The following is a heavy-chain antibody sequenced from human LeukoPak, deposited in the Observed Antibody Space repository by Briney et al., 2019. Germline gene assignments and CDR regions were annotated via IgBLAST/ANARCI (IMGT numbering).Heavy chain of an antibody. D-gene: IGHD6-13*01. CDR3: ARGYIAAAGTGLDY. V-gene: IGHV4-59*01. J-gene: IGHJ4*02. CDR1: SGSISSYY. Sequence: PSETLSLTCTVSSGSISSYYWSWIRQPPGKGLEWIGYIYYSGSTNYNPSLKSRVTISVDTSKNQFSLKLSSVTAADTAVYYCARGYIAAAGTGLDYWGQGTLVTVSS. CDR2: IYYSGST.